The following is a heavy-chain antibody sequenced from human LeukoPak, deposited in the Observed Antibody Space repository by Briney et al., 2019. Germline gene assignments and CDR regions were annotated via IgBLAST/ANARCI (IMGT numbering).Heavy chain of an antibody. D-gene: IGHD3-16*01. CDR2: ISKSGDHT. V-gene: IGHV3-23*01. CDR3: ATSWGPDTSAFRWGRDGMDV. CDR1: GLTFNNYA. Sequence: GGSLRLSCAVSGLTFNNYAMSWVRQAPGKGLEWVSAISKSGDHTNYAASAKGRFTIYRDNSKNTQYLQMNSLRAEDTAVYYCATSWGPDTSAFRWGRDGMDVWGQGTTVIVS. J-gene: IGHJ6*02.